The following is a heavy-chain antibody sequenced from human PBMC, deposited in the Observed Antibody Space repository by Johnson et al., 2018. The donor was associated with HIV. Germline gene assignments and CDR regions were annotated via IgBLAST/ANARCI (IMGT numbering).Heavy chain of an antibody. Sequence: QVQLVESGGGLVQPGGSLRLSCAASGFTFSSYAMHWVRQAPGKGLEWVAVISYDGSNKYYADSVKGRFTISRDNSKNTLYLQMNSLRAEDTALYYCARQHSYDSSGQGGGLDVWGQGTMVTVSS. CDR3: ARQHSYDSSGQGGGLDV. J-gene: IGHJ3*01. CDR1: GFTFSSYA. D-gene: IGHD3-22*01. V-gene: IGHV3-30*04. CDR2: ISYDGSNK.